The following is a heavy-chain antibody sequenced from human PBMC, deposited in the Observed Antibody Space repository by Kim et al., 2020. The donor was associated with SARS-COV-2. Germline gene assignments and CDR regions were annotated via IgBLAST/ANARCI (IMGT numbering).Heavy chain of an antibody. J-gene: IGHJ6*01. CDR1: GESFSGHL. D-gene: IGHD1-1*01. V-gene: IGHV4-34*01. Sequence: SETLSLTCAVYGESFSGHLWTWIRQAPGKGLECIGAINDSGSNNYKPSLKSRVTISVDTSNNQFSLKMRTVTAADQAVYYCATASGVWSAHNYFMMDAWG. CDR3: ATASGVWSAHNYFMMDA. CDR2: INDSGSN.